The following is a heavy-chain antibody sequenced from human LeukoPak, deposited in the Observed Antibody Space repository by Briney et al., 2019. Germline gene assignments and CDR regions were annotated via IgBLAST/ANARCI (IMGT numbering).Heavy chain of an antibody. CDR1: GFTFSSYA. CDR3: ASPVTYCSSTSCHPRTFDY. V-gene: IGHV3-23*01. J-gene: IGHJ4*02. CDR2: ISGSGGST. D-gene: IGHD2-2*01. Sequence: GGSLRLSCAASGFTFSSYAMSWVRQAPGKGLEWVSAISGSGGSTYYADSVKGRFTISRDNSKNTLYLQMNSLRAEDTAVYYCASPVTYCSSTSCHPRTFDYWGQGTLVTVSS.